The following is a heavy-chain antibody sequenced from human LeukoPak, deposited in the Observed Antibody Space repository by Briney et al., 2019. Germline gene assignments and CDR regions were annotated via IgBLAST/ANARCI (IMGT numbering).Heavy chain of an antibody. D-gene: IGHD5-18*01. CDR2: IKKDGGEK. CDR1: GFTFYDYG. CDR3: ARDLSGITGYTYGRGIDY. V-gene: IGHV3-7*01. Sequence: GGSLRLSCAASGFTFYDYGMSWVRQAPGKGLEWVANIKKDGGEKYYVDSVKGRFTISRDNAKTSLYLQMNSLRAEDTAVYYCARDLSGITGYTYGRGIDYWGQGTLVTVSS. J-gene: IGHJ4*02.